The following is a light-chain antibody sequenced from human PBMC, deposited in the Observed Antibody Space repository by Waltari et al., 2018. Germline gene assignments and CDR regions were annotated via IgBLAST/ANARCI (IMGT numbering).Light chain of an antibody. V-gene: IGKV3-20*01. Sequence: EIVLTQSPDTLSLSPGDRATLPCRASQSVSSDSLAWYQQKHGKAPRRLIYGASSRATGIPDRCSGSGSGTDFTLTVSRLEPEDFAVYYCQQYGSSPYTFGQGTKVDIK. J-gene: IGKJ2*01. CDR2: GAS. CDR1: QSVSSDS. CDR3: QQYGSSPYT.